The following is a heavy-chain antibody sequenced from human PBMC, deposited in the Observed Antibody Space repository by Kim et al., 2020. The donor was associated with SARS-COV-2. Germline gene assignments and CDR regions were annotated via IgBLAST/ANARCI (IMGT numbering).Heavy chain of an antibody. CDR2: INTNTGNP. D-gene: IGHD5-18*01. V-gene: IGHV7-4-1*02. CDR3: ARADRGYSYGGNVDRAFDI. J-gene: IGHJ3*02. Sequence: ASVKVSCKASGYTFTSYAMNWVRQAPGQGLEWMGWINTNTGNPTYAQGFTGRFVFSLDTSVSTAYLQVSSLKAEDTAVYYCARADRGYSYGGNVDRAFDIWGQGTMVTVSS. CDR1: GYTFTSYA.